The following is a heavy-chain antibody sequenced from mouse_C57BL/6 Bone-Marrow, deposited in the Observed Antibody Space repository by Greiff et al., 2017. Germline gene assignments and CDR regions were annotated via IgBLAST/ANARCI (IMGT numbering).Heavy chain of an antibody. CDR3: ARGGYDYGSFAY. J-gene: IGHJ3*01. Sequence: QVQLQQSGAELVKPGASVKMSCKASGYTFTSYWITWVKQRPGQGLEWIGDIYPGSGSTNYNEKFKSKATLTVDTSSSTAYMQLSSLTSEDSAVYYCARGGYDYGSFAYWGQGTLVTVSA. D-gene: IGHD2-4*01. V-gene: IGHV1-55*01. CDR2: IYPGSGST. CDR1: GYTFTSYW.